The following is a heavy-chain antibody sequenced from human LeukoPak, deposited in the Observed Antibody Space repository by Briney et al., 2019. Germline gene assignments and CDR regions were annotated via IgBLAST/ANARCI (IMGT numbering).Heavy chain of an antibody. CDR3: ARDYRGYRAPYYFDY. CDR2: IIPIFGTA. V-gene: IGHV1-69*05. D-gene: IGHD2-15*01. Sequence: SVKVSCKASGGTFSSYAISWVRQAPGQGLEWMGRIIPIFGTANYAQKFQGRVTITTDESTSTAYMELSSLRSEDTAVYYCARDYRGYRAPYYFDYWGQGTLVTVSS. J-gene: IGHJ4*02. CDR1: GGTFSSYA.